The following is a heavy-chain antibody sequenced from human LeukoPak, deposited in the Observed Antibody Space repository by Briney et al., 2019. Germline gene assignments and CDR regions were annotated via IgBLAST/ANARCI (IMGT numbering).Heavy chain of an antibody. CDR2: INHSGST. D-gene: IGHD6-13*01. V-gene: IGHV4-34*01. Sequence: SETLSLTCAVYGGSFSGYYWSWIRQPPGKGLEWIGEINHSGSTNYNPSLKSRVTISVDTSKNQFSLKLSSVTAADTAVYYCATHPLIHSSSPPYYYYGMDVWGQGTTVTVSS. CDR3: ATHPLIHSSSPPYYYYGMDV. J-gene: IGHJ6*02. CDR1: GGSFSGYY.